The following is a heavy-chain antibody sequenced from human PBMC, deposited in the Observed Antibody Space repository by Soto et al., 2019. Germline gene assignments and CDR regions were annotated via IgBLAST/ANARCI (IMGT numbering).Heavy chain of an antibody. J-gene: IGHJ4*02. CDR3: AIYSSIGAYDGY. CDR1: GGSISSDY. D-gene: IGHD3-16*01. V-gene: IGHV4-59*08. CDR2: IYNSVST. Sequence: QVQLQESGPGLVKHSETLSLTCTVSGGSISSDYWSWIRQPPGKGLEWIGYIYNSVSTNYNPSLKSRVSISVDTSKNQFSLKLSSVTAADTAVYYCAIYSSIGAYDGYWGQGTLVTVSS.